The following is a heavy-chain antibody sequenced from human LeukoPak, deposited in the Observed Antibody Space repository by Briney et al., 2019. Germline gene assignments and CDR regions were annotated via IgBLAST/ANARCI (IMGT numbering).Heavy chain of an antibody. CDR2: IYSGGST. CDR3: ARGRDGYNFGY. CDR1: GFTVSSNY. Sequence: GGSLRLSCAASGFTVSSNYMSRVRQAPGKGLEWVSVIYSGGSTYYADSVKGRFTISRDNSKNTLYLQMNSVRAEDTAVYYCARGRDGYNFGYWGQGTLVTVSS. V-gene: IGHV3-53*01. D-gene: IGHD5-24*01. J-gene: IGHJ4*02.